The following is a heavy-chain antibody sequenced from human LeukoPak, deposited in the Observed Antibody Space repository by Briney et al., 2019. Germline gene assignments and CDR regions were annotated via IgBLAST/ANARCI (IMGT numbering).Heavy chain of an antibody. J-gene: IGHJ2*01. CDR2: IYYSGST. D-gene: IGHD2-15*01. CDR3: ARGGKAAVRFDL. CDR1: GGSISSGDYY. V-gene: IGHV4-30-4*01. Sequence: TSETLSLTCTVSGGSISSGDYYWSWIRQPPGKGLEWIGYIYYSGSTYYNLSLKSRVTISVDTSKNQSSLKLSSVTAADTAVYYCARGGKAAVRFDLWGRGTLVTVSS.